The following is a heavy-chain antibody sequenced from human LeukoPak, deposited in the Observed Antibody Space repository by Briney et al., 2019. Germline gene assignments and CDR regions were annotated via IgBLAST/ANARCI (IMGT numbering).Heavy chain of an antibody. D-gene: IGHD4-11*01. Sequence: PSETLSLTCTVSGGSISSSSYYWGWIRQPPGTGLEWIGSIYYSGGTYYNPSLKSRVTISVDTSKNQFSLKLSSVTAADTAVYYCARAGGSDYNSRGWFDPWGQGTLVTVSS. J-gene: IGHJ5*02. CDR1: GGSISSSSYY. CDR3: ARAGGSDYNSRGWFDP. CDR2: IYYSGGT. V-gene: IGHV4-39*07.